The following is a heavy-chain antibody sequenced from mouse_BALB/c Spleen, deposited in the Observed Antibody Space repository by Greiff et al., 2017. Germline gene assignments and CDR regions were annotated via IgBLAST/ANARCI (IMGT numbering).Heavy chain of an antibody. CDR1: GYSITSGYY. CDR2: ISYDGSN. D-gene: IGHD2-10*01. V-gene: IGHV3-6*02. CDR3: ARAYYGKGEVAY. J-gene: IGHJ3*01. Sequence: EVQVVESGPGLVKPSQSLSLTCSVTGYSITSGYYWNWIRQFPGNKLEWMGYISYDGSNNYNPSLKNRISITRDTSKNQFFLKLNSVTTEDTATYYCARAYYGKGEVAYWGQGTLVTVSA.